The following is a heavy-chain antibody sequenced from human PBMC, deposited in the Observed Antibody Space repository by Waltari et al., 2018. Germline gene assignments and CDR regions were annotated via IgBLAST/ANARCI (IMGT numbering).Heavy chain of an antibody. CDR1: GASISSKSYY. V-gene: IGHV4-39*02. CDR3: ARRPYDILTGGFDS. CDR2: LYYGGS. J-gene: IGHJ4*02. Sequence: QLQLQESGPGLVKPSETLSLSCTVAGASISSKSYYWGWIRQPPGKGLGWIGSLYYGGSNYTPSLQSRVTISADTSKNRVSLKLTSVTATDTAVYYCARRPYDILTGGFDSWGQGTLVTVSS. D-gene: IGHD3-9*01.